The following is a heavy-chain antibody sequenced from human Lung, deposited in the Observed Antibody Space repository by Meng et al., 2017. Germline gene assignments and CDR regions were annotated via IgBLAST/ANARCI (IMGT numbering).Heavy chain of an antibody. V-gene: IGHV1-3*01. D-gene: IGHD2-21*02. CDR2: INAVNGNT. CDR3: ARGDYCGGDCYWFDY. Sequence: VQRVQSGSEVKKPMASGKVACKASGYTFTSYAMHWVRQAPGQRLEWMGWINAVNGNTKYAQKFQGRVTITRDTSASTAYMELSSLRSEDTAVYYCARGDYCGGDCYWFDYWGQGTLVTVSS. CDR1: GYTFTSYA. J-gene: IGHJ4*02.